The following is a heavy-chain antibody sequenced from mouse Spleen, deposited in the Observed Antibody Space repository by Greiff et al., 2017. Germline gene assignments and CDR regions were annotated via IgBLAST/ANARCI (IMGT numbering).Heavy chain of an antibody. CDR1: GYTFTSYW. Sequence: VQLQQSGTVLARPGASVKMSCKTSGYTFTSYWMHWVKQRPGQGLEWIGAIYPGNSDTSYNQKFKGKAKLTAVTSASTAYMELSSLTNEDSAVYYCTIDYAHYYAMDYWGQGTSVTVSS. D-gene: IGHD2-4*01. CDR2: IYPGNSDT. V-gene: IGHV1-5*01. J-gene: IGHJ4*01. CDR3: TIDYAHYYAMDY.